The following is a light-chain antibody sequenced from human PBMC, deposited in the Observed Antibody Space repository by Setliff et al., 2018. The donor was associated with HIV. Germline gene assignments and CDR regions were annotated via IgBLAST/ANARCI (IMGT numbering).Light chain of an antibody. CDR2: EVN. CDR1: SGDVGGYDY. Sequence: QSVLTQPPSASGSPGQSVTISCTGTSGDVGGYDYVSWYQQHPGKAPKLMIYEVNKRPSGVPDRFSGSKSGDTASLTVSGLQAEDEADYLCTSYAGSNTYVFGTGTK. CDR3: TSYAGSNTYV. V-gene: IGLV2-8*01. J-gene: IGLJ1*01.